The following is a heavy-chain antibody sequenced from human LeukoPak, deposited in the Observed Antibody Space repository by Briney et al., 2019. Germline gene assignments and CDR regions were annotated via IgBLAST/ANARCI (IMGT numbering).Heavy chain of an antibody. CDR3: ARHRGLSYYYDSSGVSYFDY. V-gene: IGHV4-39*01. D-gene: IGHD3-22*01. CDR2: IYYSGST. Sequence: SETLSLTCTVSGGSISSSSYYWGWIRQPPGKGLEWIGSIYYSGSTYYNPSLKSRVTISVDTSKNQFSLKLSSVTAADTAVYYCARHRGLSYYYDSSGVSYFDYWGRGTLVTVSS. J-gene: IGHJ4*02. CDR1: GGSISSSSYY.